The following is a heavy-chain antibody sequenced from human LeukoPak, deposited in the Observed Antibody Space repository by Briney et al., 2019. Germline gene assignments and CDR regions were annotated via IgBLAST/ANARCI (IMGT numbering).Heavy chain of an antibody. CDR2: VSYEWCNR. Sequence: GGSLRLFHGASGHILSSYDMHGVRQAPGRGREGGAVVSYEWCNRYCADVAKGRLTYYRDNSKNTLHREMNSLRGEDRAVYYCARDTDRVVPATNPDYWGQGTLVTVPS. CDR1: GHILSSYD. V-gene: IGHV3-30-3*01. CDR3: ARDTDRVVPATNPDY. D-gene: IGHD2-2*01. J-gene: IGHJ4*02.